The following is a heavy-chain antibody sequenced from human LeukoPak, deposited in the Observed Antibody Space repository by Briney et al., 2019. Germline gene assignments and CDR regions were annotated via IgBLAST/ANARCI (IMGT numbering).Heavy chain of an antibody. V-gene: IGHV3-23*01. CDR2: ISGSGGSV. Sequence: GGSLRLSCAASGFTFSNFAMSWVRQAPGKGLEWVSAISGSGGSVYYADSVKGRFTISRDNSKNTLYLQMNSLRAEDTAVYYCARDSLPIVVVPAAMSGGFDYWGQGTLVTVSS. CDR3: ARDSLPIVVVPAAMSGGFDY. CDR1: GFTFSNFA. J-gene: IGHJ4*02. D-gene: IGHD2-2*01.